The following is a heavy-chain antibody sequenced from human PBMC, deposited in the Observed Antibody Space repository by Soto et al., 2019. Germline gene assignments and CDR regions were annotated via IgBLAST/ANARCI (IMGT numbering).Heavy chain of an antibody. CDR1: GGTFSSYA. J-gene: IGHJ4*02. CDR2: IIPIFGTA. CDR3: ATDKRVVVITTGTEFDY. D-gene: IGHD3-22*01. Sequence: GASVKVSCKASGGTFSSYAISWVRQAPGQGLEWMGGIIPIFGTAIYAQKFQGRVTMTEDTSTDTAYMELSSLRSEDTAVYYCATDKRVVVITTGTEFDYWGQGTLVTVSS. V-gene: IGHV1-69*06.